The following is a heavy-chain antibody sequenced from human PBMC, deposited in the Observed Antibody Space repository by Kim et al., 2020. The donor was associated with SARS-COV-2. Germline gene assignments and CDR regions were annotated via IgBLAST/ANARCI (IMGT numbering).Heavy chain of an antibody. Sequence: ASVKVSCKASGYTFTGYYMHWVRQAPGQGLEWMGRINPNSGGTNYAQKFQGRVTMTRDTSISTAYMELSRLRSDDTAVDYCARDSSIFGVVITPLSYYYGMDVWGQGTTVTVSS. V-gene: IGHV1-2*06. CDR2: INPNSGGT. CDR1: GYTFTGYY. D-gene: IGHD3-3*01. J-gene: IGHJ6*02. CDR3: ARDSSIFGVVITPLSYYYGMDV.